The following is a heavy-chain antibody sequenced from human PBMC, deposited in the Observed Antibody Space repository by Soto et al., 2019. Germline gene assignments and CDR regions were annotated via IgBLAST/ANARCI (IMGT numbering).Heavy chain of an antibody. V-gene: IGHV3-23*01. D-gene: IGHD2-8*01. CDR3: AKTRGAMIYAISVYGMDV. CDR2: ISGSADST. Sequence: EVQLLESGGGFIHPGGSLRLSCAASGFSFSSFAMNWVRQAPGKGLEGVSIISGSADSTFYADSGKGRFTISRDNSKSTLYLQINSLRAEDPAVYYCAKTRGAMIYAISVYGMDVWGQGTTVTVSS. J-gene: IGHJ6*02. CDR1: GFSFSSFA.